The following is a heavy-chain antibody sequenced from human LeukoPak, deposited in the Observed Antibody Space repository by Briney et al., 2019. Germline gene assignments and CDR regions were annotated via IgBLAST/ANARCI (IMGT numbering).Heavy chain of an antibody. CDR2: IYYTGST. V-gene: IGHV4-39*01. CDR3: TRHTGYISGQYSNYEDS. J-gene: IGHJ4*02. Sequence: SETLSLTCTLSGGSITNTMYYWGWIRQPPGKGLEWIGSIYYTGSTYYNPSLKSRVTISVDTSKNQFSLKLRSVTAADTALYYCTRHTGYISGQYSNYEDSWGQGTLVTVSS. CDR1: GGSITNTMYY. D-gene: IGHD4-11*01.